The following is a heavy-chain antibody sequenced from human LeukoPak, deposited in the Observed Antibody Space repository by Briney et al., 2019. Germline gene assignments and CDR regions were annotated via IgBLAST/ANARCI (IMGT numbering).Heavy chain of an antibody. J-gene: IGHJ4*02. CDR3: ARPSLRRGYSYGYGSGYFDY. Sequence: NSSETLSLTCTVSGGSISRSSYYWGWIRQPPGKGLEWIGSIYYSGSTYYNPSLKSRVTISVDTSKNQFSLKLSSVTAADTAVYYCARPSLRRGYSYGYGSGYFDYWGQGTLVTVSS. D-gene: IGHD5-18*01. V-gene: IGHV4-39*07. CDR1: GGSISRSSYY. CDR2: IYYSGST.